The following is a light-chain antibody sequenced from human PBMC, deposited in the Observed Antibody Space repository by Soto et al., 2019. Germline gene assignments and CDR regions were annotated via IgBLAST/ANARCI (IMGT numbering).Light chain of an antibody. CDR2: GAS. CDR3: QQYGDSLYT. CDR1: QSVNSRD. J-gene: IGKJ2*01. Sequence: EIVLTQSPGTLSLSPGESATLSCRASQSVNSRDLARYQQRPGQAPRLLIYGASTRATGIPDRFSGGGSGTDFTLTISRLEPEDFAMYYCQQYGDSLYTFGQGTKLEV. V-gene: IGKV3-20*01.